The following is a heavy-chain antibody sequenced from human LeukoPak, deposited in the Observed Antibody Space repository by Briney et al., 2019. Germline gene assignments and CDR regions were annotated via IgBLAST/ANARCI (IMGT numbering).Heavy chain of an antibody. Sequence: SETLSLTCAVYGGSFSGYYWSWIRQPPGKGLEWIGEINHSGSTNYNPSLKSRVTISVDTSKNQFSLKLSSVTAADTAVYYCARVAPVGGGNAFDNWGQGTMVTVSS. CDR3: ARVAPVGGGNAFDN. V-gene: IGHV4-34*01. CDR2: INHSGST. D-gene: IGHD3-16*01. CDR1: GGSFSGYY. J-gene: IGHJ3*02.